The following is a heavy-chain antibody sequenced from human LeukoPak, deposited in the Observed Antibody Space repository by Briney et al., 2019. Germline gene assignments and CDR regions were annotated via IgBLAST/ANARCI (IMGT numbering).Heavy chain of an antibody. Sequence: PSETLSLTCTVSGGSISSSSYYWVWMRQPPGKGLEWIGSIYYSGSTYYNPSLKSRVTISVDTSKNQFSLRPNSVTAADTAVYYCARHTSMVRGVMKYYFDYWGQGTLATVSS. V-gene: IGHV4-39*01. CDR1: GGSISSSSYY. CDR3: ARHTSMVRGVMKYYFDY. D-gene: IGHD3-10*01. J-gene: IGHJ4*02. CDR2: IYYSGST.